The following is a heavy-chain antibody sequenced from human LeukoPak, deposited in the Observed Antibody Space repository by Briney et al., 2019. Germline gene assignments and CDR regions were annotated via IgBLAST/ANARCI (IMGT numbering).Heavy chain of an antibody. D-gene: IGHD3-22*01. V-gene: IGHV3-30*03. CDR1: GFTFSGYA. CDR2: ISSDGRDK. J-gene: IGHJ3*02. Sequence: GGSLRLSCAASGFTFSGYAIHWVRQAPGKGLEWVAVISSDGRDKHHADSVKGRFTISRDNSKNTLYLQTNSLRDEDTAVYYCARPFYDSGGYYYKSFDIWGQGTMVTVSS. CDR3: ARPFYDSGGYYYKSFDI.